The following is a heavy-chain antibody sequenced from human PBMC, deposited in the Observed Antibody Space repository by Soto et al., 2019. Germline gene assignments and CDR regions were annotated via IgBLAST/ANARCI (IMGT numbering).Heavy chain of an antibody. CDR3: ASGLGRGYHAFDI. V-gene: IGHV3-30-3*01. J-gene: IGHJ3*02. D-gene: IGHD3-22*01. CDR1: GFTFSSYA. CDR2: ISYDGSNK. Sequence: QVQLVESGGGVVQPGRSLRLSCAASGFTFSSYAMHWVRQAPGKGLEWVAVISYDGSNKYYADSVKGRFTISRDNSKNTLYRQMNSLRAEDTAVYYCASGLGRGYHAFDIWGQGTMVTVSS.